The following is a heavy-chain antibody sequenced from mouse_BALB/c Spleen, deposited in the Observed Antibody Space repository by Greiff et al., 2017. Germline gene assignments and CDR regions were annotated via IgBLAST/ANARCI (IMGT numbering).Heavy chain of an antibody. V-gene: IGHV5-2*01. J-gene: IGHJ2*01. D-gene: IGHD2-4*01. CDR3: ARYDYDYFDY. Sequence: EVMLVESGGGLVQPGESLKLSCESNEYEFPSHDMSWVRKTPEKRLEWVATISSGGGNTYYPDSVKGRFTISRDNAKNNLYLQMSSLRSEDTALYYCARYDYDYFDYWGQGTTLTVSS. CDR2: ISSGGGNT. CDR1: EYEFPSHD.